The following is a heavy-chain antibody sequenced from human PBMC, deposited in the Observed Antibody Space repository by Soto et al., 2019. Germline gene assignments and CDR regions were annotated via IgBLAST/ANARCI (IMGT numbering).Heavy chain of an antibody. D-gene: IGHD2-8*01. CDR2: INSDGSST. J-gene: IGHJ5*02. CDR1: GFTFSSYW. Sequence: EVQLVESGGGLVQPGGSLRLSCTASGFTFSSYWMHWVRQAPGKGLVWVSRINSDGSSTSYADSVKGRFTISRDNAKNTLYLQMNSLRAEDTAVYYCARFRCTYGVCYWGGWFDPWGQGTLVTVSS. V-gene: IGHV3-74*01. CDR3: ARFRCTYGVCYWGGWFDP.